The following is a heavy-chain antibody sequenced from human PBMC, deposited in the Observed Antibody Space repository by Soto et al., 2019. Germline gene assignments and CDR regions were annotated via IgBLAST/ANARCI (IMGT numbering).Heavy chain of an antibody. CDR3: ASRHCSGGSSYNPGFDS. CDR1: GASLSSISYY. CDR2: IFFTGNI. J-gene: IGHJ4*02. V-gene: IGHV4-39*01. D-gene: IGHD2-15*01. Sequence: QLQLQESGPGLVKPSETLSLNCTVSGASLSSISYYWGWIRQPPGKGLEWVGSIFFTGNIYYNPSLKSRVTITVDTSSNQFSLMVNSVTAADTAVYYCASRHCSGGSSYNPGFDSWGQGALVTVSS.